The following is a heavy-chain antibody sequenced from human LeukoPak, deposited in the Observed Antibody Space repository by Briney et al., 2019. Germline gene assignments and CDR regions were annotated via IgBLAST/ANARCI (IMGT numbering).Heavy chain of an antibody. V-gene: IGHV3-9*01. CDR1: GFTFDDYA. J-gene: IGHJ4*02. Sequence: PGRSLRLSCAASGFTFDDYAMHWVRQAPGKGLEWVSGISWNSGSIGYADSVKGRFTISRDNAKNSLYLQMNSLRAEDTALYYCANDTSARFLEWLFDYWGQGTLVTVSS. CDR3: ANDTSARFLEWLFDY. D-gene: IGHD3-3*01. CDR2: ISWNSGSI.